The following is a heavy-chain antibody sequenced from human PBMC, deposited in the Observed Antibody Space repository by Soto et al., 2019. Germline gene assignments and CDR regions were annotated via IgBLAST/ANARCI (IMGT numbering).Heavy chain of an antibody. Sequence: QLQLQESGPGLVKPSETLSLTCTVSGGSISSNSYSWGWIRPPPGKGLEWIGSIYYSGRTYSNPSLKSRVTISVDTSKNQFSRKLSSVTAADTAVYYCARSRTTVVTLDYWGQGTLVTVSS. CDR1: GGSISSNSYS. CDR3: ARSRTTVVTLDY. V-gene: IGHV4-39*01. J-gene: IGHJ4*02. D-gene: IGHD4-17*01. CDR2: IYYSGRT.